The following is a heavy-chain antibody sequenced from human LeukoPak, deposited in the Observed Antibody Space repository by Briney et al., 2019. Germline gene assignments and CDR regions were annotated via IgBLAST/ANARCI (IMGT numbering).Heavy chain of an antibody. V-gene: IGHV3-7*01. CDR2: IKQDGSEK. CDR3: ARDYRGGTWFDP. D-gene: IGHD3-16*01. J-gene: IGHJ5*02. Sequence: PGGSLRLSCAPSGFTFSSYWMSWVRQAPGKGLEWVANIKQDGSEKYYVDSVKGRFTTSRDNAQNSLYLQMNSLRAEDTAVYYCARDYRGGTWFDPWGQGTLVTVSS. CDR1: GFTFSSYW.